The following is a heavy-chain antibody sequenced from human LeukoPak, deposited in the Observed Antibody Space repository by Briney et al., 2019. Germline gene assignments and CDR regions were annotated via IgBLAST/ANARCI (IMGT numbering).Heavy chain of an antibody. CDR1: GYTFTGYY. Sequence: ASVNVPCKASGYTFTGYYMHWVRQAPGQGLEGMGWINPNSGGTNYAQKFQGRVTMTRDTSISTAYMELSRLRSDDTAVYYCAREFTMVRGVTGMDVWGQGTTVTVSS. J-gene: IGHJ6*02. CDR3: AREFTMVRGVTGMDV. V-gene: IGHV1-2*02. CDR2: INPNSGGT. D-gene: IGHD3-10*01.